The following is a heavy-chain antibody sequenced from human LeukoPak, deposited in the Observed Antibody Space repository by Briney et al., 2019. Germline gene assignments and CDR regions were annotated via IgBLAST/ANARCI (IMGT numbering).Heavy chain of an antibody. CDR1: GYSISSGYY. Sequence: SETLSLTCAVSGYSISSGYYWGWLRQPPGKGLGWIGSIYHSGSTYYNPSLKRRVTISVDTSKNQFSLKLSSVTAADTAMYYCARNIVVVPTVTGAFDVWGQGTMVTVSS. V-gene: IGHV4-38-2*01. CDR3: ARNIVVVPTVTGAFDV. J-gene: IGHJ3*01. CDR2: IYHSGST. D-gene: IGHD2-2*01.